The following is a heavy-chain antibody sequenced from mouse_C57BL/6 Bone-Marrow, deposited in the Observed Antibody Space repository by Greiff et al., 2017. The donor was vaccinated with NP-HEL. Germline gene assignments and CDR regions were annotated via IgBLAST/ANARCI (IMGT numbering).Heavy chain of an antibody. J-gene: IGHJ4*01. CDR2: INPYNGGT. D-gene: IGHD1-1*01. CDR1: GYTFTDYY. Sequence: EVQLQQSGPVLVKPGASVKMSCKASGYTFTDYYMNWVKQSHGKSLEWIGVINPYNGGTSYNQKFKGKATLTVDKSSSTAYMELNSLTSEDSAVYYCARHYYGSRDYYAMDYWGQGTSVTVSS. V-gene: IGHV1-19*01. CDR3: ARHYYGSRDYYAMDY.